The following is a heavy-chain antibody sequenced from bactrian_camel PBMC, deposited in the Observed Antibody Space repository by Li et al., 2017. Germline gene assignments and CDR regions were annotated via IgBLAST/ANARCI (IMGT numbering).Heavy chain of an antibody. V-gene: IGHV3S1*01. CDR2: MHLPDGTT. J-gene: IGHJ7*01. CDR1: GYTSTPYC. Sequence: QVQLVESGGGSVQAGGSLRLSCEASGYTSTPYCMDWFRQPPDSGREAVAMHLPDGTTRYAGSVKGRFTISRDNAKKTLDLQMNNLKPEDAGTYCCAVAIRGMYGASWFCHNRDGIDYWGEGTQVTVS. D-gene: IGHD5*01.